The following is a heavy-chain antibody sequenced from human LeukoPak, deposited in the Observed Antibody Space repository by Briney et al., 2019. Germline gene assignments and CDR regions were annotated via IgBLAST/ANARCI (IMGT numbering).Heavy chain of an antibody. CDR1: GFTFDDYG. J-gene: IGHJ3*02. CDR2: INWNGGST. D-gene: IGHD6-13*01. Sequence: GGSLRLSCAASGFTFDDYGMSWVRQAPGKGLEWVSGINWNGGSTGYADSVKGQFTISRDNAKNSLYLQMNSLRAEDTALYYCARARIAAAGYDAFDIWGQGTMVTVSS. V-gene: IGHV3-20*04. CDR3: ARARIAAAGYDAFDI.